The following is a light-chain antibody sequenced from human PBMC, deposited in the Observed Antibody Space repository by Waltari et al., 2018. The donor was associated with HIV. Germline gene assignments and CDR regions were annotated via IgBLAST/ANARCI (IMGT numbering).Light chain of an antibody. V-gene: IGLV3-1*01. CDR1: KLVDTY. CDR3: QAWDSGTGV. J-gene: IGLJ1*01. Sequence: SYELTQPPSVSGSSGQAATITCSGDKLVDTYVCWYQQKPGRSPVLFIYQDDKRLSGIPDRFSGSNSGNTATLTISGTQTMDEADYYCQAWDSGTGVFGTGTTVTVL. CDR2: QDD.